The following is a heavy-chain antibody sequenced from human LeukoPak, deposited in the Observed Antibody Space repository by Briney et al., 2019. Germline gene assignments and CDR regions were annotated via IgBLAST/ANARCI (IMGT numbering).Heavy chain of an antibody. Sequence: GRSLRLSCAASGFTFDDYAMHWARQAPGKGLEWVSGISWNSGSIGYADSVKGRFTISRDNAKNSLYLQMNSLRAEGTALYYCAKAYSSSWLSDSYYFDYWGQGTLVTVSS. CDR1: GFTFDDYA. CDR3: AKAYSSSWLSDSYYFDY. V-gene: IGHV3-9*01. D-gene: IGHD6-13*01. J-gene: IGHJ4*02. CDR2: ISWNSGSI.